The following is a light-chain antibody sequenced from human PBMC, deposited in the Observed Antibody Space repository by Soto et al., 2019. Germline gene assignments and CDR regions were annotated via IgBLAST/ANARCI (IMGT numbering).Light chain of an antibody. J-gene: IGKJ1*01. V-gene: IGKV1-5*01. Sequence: DIQMTQSPSTLSASVGDRVTITCRASQRISSWLAWYQQKPGKAPKLLIYDASNLESGVPSRFSGSESGTEFTLTISSLQPDDFATYFCQQYHDYLTFGQGTKVE. CDR1: QRISSW. CDR2: DAS. CDR3: QQYHDYLT.